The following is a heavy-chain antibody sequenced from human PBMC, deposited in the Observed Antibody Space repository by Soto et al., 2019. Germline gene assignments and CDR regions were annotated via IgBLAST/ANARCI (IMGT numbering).Heavy chain of an antibody. J-gene: IGHJ4*02. CDR2: ITGSGGTT. Sequence: PGGSLRLSCAASGFTYSDYAMTWVRQDPGKGLEWVSAITGSGGTTHYADSMRGRFTIPRDNSKNTPYLQMNRLGAADKAVYYCVKGSRSSLSRFDYLGQGTLVTVSS. CDR1: GFTYSDYA. CDR3: VKGSRSSLSRFDY. D-gene: IGHD6-19*01. V-gene: IGHV3-23*01.